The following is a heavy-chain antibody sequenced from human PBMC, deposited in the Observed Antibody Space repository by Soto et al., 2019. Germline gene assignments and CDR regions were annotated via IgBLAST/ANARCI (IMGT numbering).Heavy chain of an antibody. D-gene: IGHD3-16*01. Sequence: TLSLTCTGSGCSINSCDCHFICILHSPGKVLEWIGAIYYSGSNYYNPSLKSRIRISVDTSKNQFSLKVNSVTAADTSVYYCARDYRVPYDGDMEVWGQRTTVNVSS. CDR3: ARDYRVPYDGDMEV. J-gene: IGHJ6*01. CDR1: GCSINSCDCH. CDR2: IYYSGSN. V-gene: IGHV4-30-4*01.